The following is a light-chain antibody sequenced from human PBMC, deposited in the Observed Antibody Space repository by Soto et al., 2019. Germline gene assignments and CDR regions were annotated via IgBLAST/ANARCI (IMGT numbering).Light chain of an antibody. CDR1: SSDVGAYKY. J-gene: IGLJ2*01. V-gene: IGLV2-14*01. CDR2: EVS. CDR3: SSYTSSTTLV. Sequence: QSVLTQPASVSESPGQSITIPCTGTSSDVGAYKYVSWYQQHPGKAPKLMIYEVSNRPSGVSNRFSGSKSGNTASLTISGIQAEDEADYYCSSYTSSTTLVFGGGTQLTVL.